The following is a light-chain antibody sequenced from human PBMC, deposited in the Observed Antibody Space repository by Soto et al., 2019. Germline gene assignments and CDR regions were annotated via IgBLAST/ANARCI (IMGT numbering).Light chain of an antibody. CDR1: SSNIGATYH. CDR3: QSYDSSLSGSV. Sequence: QSVLTQPPPVSGAPGQRVTISCTGSSSNIGATYHVHWYQQLPGTAPKLLIYGNSNRPSGVPDRFSGSKSGTSASLAITGLQAEDEADYYCQSYDSSLSGSVFGGGTKLTVL. V-gene: IGLV1-40*01. CDR2: GNS. J-gene: IGLJ3*02.